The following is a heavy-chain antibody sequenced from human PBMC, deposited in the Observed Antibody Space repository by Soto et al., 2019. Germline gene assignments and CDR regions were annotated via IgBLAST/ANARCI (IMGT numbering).Heavy chain of an antibody. D-gene: IGHD2-2*01. Sequence: GGSLRLSCAASGFTFSSYGMHWVRQAPGKGLEWVAVISYDGSNKYYADSVKGRFTISRDNSKNTLYLQMNSLRAEDTAVYYCAKDQCSSTSCLRPGDSFDYWGQGTLVTVSS. CDR2: ISYDGSNK. CDR1: GFTFSSYG. CDR3: AKDQCSSTSCLRPGDSFDY. V-gene: IGHV3-30*18. J-gene: IGHJ4*02.